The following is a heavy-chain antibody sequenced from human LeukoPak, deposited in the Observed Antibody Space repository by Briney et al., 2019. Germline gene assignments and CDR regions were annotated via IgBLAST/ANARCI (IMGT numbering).Heavy chain of an antibody. CDR3: ARTTYDSSGYCFDY. D-gene: IGHD3-22*01. Sequence: ASVKVSCKASGYTFTGYYMHWVRQAPGQGLEWMGWINPNSGGTNYAQKFQGRVTMTRDTSISTAYMELSRLRSDDTAVYYCARTTYDSSGYCFDYWGQGTLVTVSS. J-gene: IGHJ4*02. CDR1: GYTFTGYY. CDR2: INPNSGGT. V-gene: IGHV1-2*02.